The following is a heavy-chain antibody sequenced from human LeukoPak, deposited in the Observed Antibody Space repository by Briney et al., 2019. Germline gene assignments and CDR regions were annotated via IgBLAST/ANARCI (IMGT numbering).Heavy chain of an antibody. D-gene: IGHD1-1*01. Sequence: PGGSLRLSCAASGFTFSSYAMSWVRQAPGRGLEWVSAISGSGGSTYYADSVKGRFTISRDNAKNSLYLQMNSLRAEDTAVYYCARDQGGGTWRRFDPWGQGTLVTVSS. CDR2: ISGSGGST. V-gene: IGHV3-23*01. J-gene: IGHJ5*02. CDR1: GFTFSSYA. CDR3: ARDQGGGTWRRFDP.